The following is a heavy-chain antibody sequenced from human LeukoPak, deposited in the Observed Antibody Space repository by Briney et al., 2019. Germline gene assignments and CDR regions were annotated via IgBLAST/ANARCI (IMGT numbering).Heavy chain of an antibody. CDR1: GFTFDDYA. D-gene: IGHD2-2*01. CDR3: AKGVRVKVVTSNDAFDI. Sequence: PGRSLRLSCAASGFTFDDYAMHWVRQAPGKGLEWVSGISWNSGSIGYADSVKGRFTISRDNAENSLYLQMNSLRAEDTALYYCAKGVRVKVVTSNDAFDIWGQGTMVTVSS. CDR2: ISWNSGSI. J-gene: IGHJ3*02. V-gene: IGHV3-9*01.